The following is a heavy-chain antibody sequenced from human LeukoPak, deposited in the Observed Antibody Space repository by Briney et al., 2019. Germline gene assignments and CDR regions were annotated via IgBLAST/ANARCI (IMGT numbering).Heavy chain of an antibody. V-gene: IGHV3-7*05. CDR1: GFTFSSYW. CDR2: IKEDGSEK. Sequence: PGGSLRLSCAASGFTFSSYWMTWVRQAPGKGLEWVAKIKEDGSEKYYVDSVKGRFTISRDNAKNTLYLQMNSLRAEDTAVYFCARGTYYFDYWGQGTLVTVSS. J-gene: IGHJ4*02. CDR3: ARGTYYFDY.